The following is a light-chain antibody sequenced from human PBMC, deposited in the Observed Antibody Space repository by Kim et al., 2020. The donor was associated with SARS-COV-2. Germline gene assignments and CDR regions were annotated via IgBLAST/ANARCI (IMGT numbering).Light chain of an antibody. V-gene: IGLV6-57*04. J-gene: IGLJ3*02. CDR3: QSYDSSNHWV. Sequence: NFMLTQPHSVSESPGKTVTISCTRSSGNSASNYVQWYQQRPGSAPTTVIYEDNQRPSGVPDRFSGSIDSSSNSASLTISGLKTEDEADYYCQSYDSSNHWVFGGGTQLTVL. CDR1: SGNSASNY. CDR2: EDN.